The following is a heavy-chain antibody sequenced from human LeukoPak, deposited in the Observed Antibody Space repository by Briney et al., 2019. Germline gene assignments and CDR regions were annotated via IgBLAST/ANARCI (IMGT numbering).Heavy chain of an antibody. CDR1: GGSISSYY. CDR2: IYYSGST. J-gene: IGHJ4*02. D-gene: IGHD6-13*01. V-gene: IGHV4-59*08. CDR3: ASQSSSLVYFDY. Sequence: SETLSLTCTVSGGSISSYYWSWIRQPPGKGLEWIGYIYYSGSTNYNPSLKSRVTISVDTSKNQFSLKLSSVTAADTAVYYCASQSSSLVYFDYWGQGTLVTVSS.